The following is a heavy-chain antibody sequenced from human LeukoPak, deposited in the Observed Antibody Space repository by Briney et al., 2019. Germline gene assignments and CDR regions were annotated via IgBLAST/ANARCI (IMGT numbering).Heavy chain of an antibody. V-gene: IGHV3-23*01. D-gene: IGHD3-9*01. CDR2: ITSSGGST. Sequence: GGSLRLSCVAFGFTFSSYAMNWVRQAPGMGLEWVSVITSSGGSTAYADSVGGRFTISRDNPKNTLYMQMNSLRAEDTAVYYCVTESTGTLDYWGQGILVTVSS. CDR1: GFTFSSYA. J-gene: IGHJ4*02. CDR3: VTESTGTLDY.